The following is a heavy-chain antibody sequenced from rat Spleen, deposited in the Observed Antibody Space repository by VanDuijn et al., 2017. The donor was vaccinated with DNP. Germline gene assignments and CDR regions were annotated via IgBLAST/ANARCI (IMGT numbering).Heavy chain of an antibody. J-gene: IGHJ2*01. V-gene: IGHV5-7*01. CDR3: AWPST. CDR1: GFTFSDYN. Sequence: EVQLVESGGGLVQPGRSLKLSCADLGFTFSDYNMAWVRQAPKKGLEWVATISYDGRSTDYRDSVKGRFTVSRDNAKSTLYLQMDSLRSEDTATYYCAWPSTWGQGVMVTVSS. CDR2: ISYDGRST. D-gene: IGHD1-10*01.